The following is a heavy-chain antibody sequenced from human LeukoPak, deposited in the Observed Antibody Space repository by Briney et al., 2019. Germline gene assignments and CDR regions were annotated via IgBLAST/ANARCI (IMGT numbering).Heavy chain of an antibody. CDR2: INHSGST. CDR1: GGSFSGYY. Sequence: SETLSLTCAVYGGSFSGYYWSWIRQPPGKGLEWIGEINHSGSTNYNPSLKSRVTISVDTSKNQFSLKLSSVPAADTAVYYCARGVFYYDSSGYYGSLFDYWGQGTLVTVCS. D-gene: IGHD3-22*01. J-gene: IGHJ4*02. CDR3: ARGVFYYDSSGYYGSLFDY. V-gene: IGHV4-34*01.